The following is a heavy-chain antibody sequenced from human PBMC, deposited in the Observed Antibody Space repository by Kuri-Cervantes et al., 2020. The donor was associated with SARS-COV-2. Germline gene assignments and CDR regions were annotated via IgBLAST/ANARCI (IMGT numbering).Heavy chain of an antibody. D-gene: IGHD6-19*01. J-gene: IGHJ4*02. CDR2: IDPSDSYT. V-gene: IGHV5-10-1*01. CDR1: GYSFTSYW. Sequence: GGSLRLSCKGSGYSFTSYWIGWVRQMPGKGLEWMGRIDPSDSYTNYSPSFQGHVTISADKSISTAYLQWSSLKASDTAMYYCARQGAYSSGYTDYWGQGTLVTVSS. CDR3: ARQGAYSSGYTDY.